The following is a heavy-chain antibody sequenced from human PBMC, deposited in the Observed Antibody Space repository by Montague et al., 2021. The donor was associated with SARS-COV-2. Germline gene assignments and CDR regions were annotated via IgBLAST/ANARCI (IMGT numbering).Heavy chain of an antibody. CDR1: GGSISGYY. CDR3: ARPLRSCSNGVCRTYYYYAMDV. V-gene: IGHV4-59*01. Sequence: SETRSLTCTVSGGSISGYYWSWIRQSPGKGLEWIGYIYYSGSTXXXPXXXXRVTVSVDRSKNQVSLKLSSVTPADTAVYYCARPLRSCSNGVCRTYYYYAMDVWGQGTTVTVSS. J-gene: IGHJ6*02. D-gene: IGHD2-8*01. CDR2: IYYSGST.